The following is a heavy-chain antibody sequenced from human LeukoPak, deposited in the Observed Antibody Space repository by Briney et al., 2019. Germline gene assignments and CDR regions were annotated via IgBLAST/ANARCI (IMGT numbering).Heavy chain of an antibody. CDR3: AREGGDPRWLDP. CDR1: GGSISSYY. CDR2: INTSGST. V-gene: IGHV4-4*07. Sequence: PSETLSLTCTVSGGSISSYYWTWIRQSAGKGLEWIGRINTSGSTNYNPSLRSRVTMSVNASKNQFSLNLTSVTAADTAVYSCAREGGDPRWLDPWGQGTLVTVSS. J-gene: IGHJ5*02. D-gene: IGHD6-25*01.